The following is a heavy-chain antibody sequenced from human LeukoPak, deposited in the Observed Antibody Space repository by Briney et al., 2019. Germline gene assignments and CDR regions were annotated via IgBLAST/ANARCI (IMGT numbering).Heavy chain of an antibody. CDR1: GFTFSTYG. Sequence: PGGSLRLSCAASGFTFSTYGMHWVRQAPGKGLEWVAFIRYDGSNKYYADSVKGRFTISRDNSKNTLYLQMNSQRAEDTAMYFCAKDKDPWKSTSISDFDYWGQGTLVTVSS. V-gene: IGHV3-30*02. CDR3: AKDKDPWKSTSISDFDY. D-gene: IGHD1-1*01. J-gene: IGHJ4*02. CDR2: IRYDGSNK.